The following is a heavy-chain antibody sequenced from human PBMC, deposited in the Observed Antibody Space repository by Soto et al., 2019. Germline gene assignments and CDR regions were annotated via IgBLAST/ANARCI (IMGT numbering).Heavy chain of an antibody. CDR3: ARPLPEQFYDFWSGYSPPNYYYNRDV. CDR1: GGSISSYY. V-gene: IGHV4-59*01. CDR2: IYYSGST. J-gene: IGHJ6*03. Sequence: SETLSLTCTVSGGSISSYYWSWIRQPPGKGLEWIGYIYYSGSTNYNPSLKSRVTISVDTSKNQFSLKLSSVTAADTAVYYCARPLPEQFYDFWSGYSPPNYYYNRDVGGKGTTVTVSS. D-gene: IGHD3-3*01.